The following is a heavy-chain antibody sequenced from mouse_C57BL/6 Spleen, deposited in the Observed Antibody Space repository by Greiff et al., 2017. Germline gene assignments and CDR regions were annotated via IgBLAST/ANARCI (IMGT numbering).Heavy chain of an antibody. V-gene: IGHV5-17*01. CDR1: GFTFSDYG. D-gene: IGHD1-1*01. CDR3: ARPLLRWAMDY. J-gene: IGHJ4*01. CDR2: ISSGSSTI. Sequence: EVMLVESGGGLVKPGGSLKLSCAASGFTFSDYGMHWVRQAPEQGLEWVAYISSGSSTIYYADTVKGRFTISRDNAKNTLFLQMTSLRSEDTAMXDCARPLLRWAMDYWGKGTSVTVSS.